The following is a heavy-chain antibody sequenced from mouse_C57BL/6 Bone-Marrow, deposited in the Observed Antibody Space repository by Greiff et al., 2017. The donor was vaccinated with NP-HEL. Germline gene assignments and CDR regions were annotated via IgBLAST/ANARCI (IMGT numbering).Heavy chain of an antibody. V-gene: IGHV3-6*01. Sequence: EVKLEESGPGLVKPSQSLSLTCSVTGYSITSGYYWNWIRQFPGNKLEWMGYISYDGSNNYNPSLKNRISITRDTSKNQFFLKLNSVTTEDTATYYCARGTSEWFAYWGQGTLVTVSA. CDR3: ARGTSEWFAY. CDR1: GYSITSGYY. J-gene: IGHJ3*01. D-gene: IGHD5-1*01. CDR2: ISYDGSN.